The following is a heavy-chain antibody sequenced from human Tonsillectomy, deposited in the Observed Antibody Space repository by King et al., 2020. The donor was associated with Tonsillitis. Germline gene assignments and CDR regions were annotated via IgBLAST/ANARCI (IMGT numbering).Heavy chain of an antibody. J-gene: IGHJ4*02. V-gene: IGHV3-7*03. CDR1: GFTFSSYW. D-gene: IGHD6-13*01. CDR3: AREGAPAAGPALRY. Sequence: VQLVESGGGLVQPGGSLRLSCAASGFTFSSYWMSWVRQAPGKGLEWVANIKQDGSEKYYVDSVKGRFTISRDNAKNSLYLQMNSLRAEDTAVYHCAREGAPAAGPALRYWGEGTLVTVSS. CDR2: IKQDGSEK.